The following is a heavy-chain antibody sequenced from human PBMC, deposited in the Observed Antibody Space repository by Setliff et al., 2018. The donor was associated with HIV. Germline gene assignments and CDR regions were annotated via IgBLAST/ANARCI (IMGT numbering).Heavy chain of an antibody. D-gene: IGHD5-18*01. CDR2: IYYTAST. CDR1: GVSISSYNYF. Sequence: PSETLSLTCTVSGVSISSYNYFWSWIRQHPGKGLVWIGYIYYTASTYYSPSLNSRVNISIDTSTNQSSLKLSSVTAADTAVYFCASDGYSNGYGYYYLYMDVWGKGTTVTVSS. V-gene: IGHV4-31*03. CDR3: ASDGYSNGYGYYYLYMDV. J-gene: IGHJ6*03.